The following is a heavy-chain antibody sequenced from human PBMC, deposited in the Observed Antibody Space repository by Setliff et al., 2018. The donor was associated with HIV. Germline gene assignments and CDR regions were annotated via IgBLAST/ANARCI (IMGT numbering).Heavy chain of an antibody. D-gene: IGHD2-2*01. CDR2: ISPYNDNT. CDR1: GYAFTSYG. J-gene: IGHJ6*03. Sequence: WASVKVSCKASGYAFTSYGISWVRQAPGQGLEWVAWISPYNDNTIYAQKLQGRVTMTTDTSTSTAYMELRSLRSDDTAVYYCARDLGYCSSTSCYGSDYYMDVWGKGTTVTVSS. V-gene: IGHV1-18*01. CDR3: ARDLGYCSSTSCYGSDYYMDV.